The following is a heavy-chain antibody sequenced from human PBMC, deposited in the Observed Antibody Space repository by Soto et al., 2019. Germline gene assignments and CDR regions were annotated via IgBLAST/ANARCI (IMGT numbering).Heavy chain of an antibody. Sequence: QVQLVESGGGVVQPGRSLRLSCAASGFTFSDYGMHWVRQAPGKGLEWVAVIWYDDSRRYYADSVKGRFTISRDNSKNTLYLQMNSLRVEDTAVYYCARDRRFVEWFGIDWGQGTLVTVSS. J-gene: IGHJ4*02. CDR2: IWYDDSRR. V-gene: IGHV3-33*01. CDR1: GFTFSDYG. CDR3: ARDRRFVEWFGID. D-gene: IGHD3-3*01.